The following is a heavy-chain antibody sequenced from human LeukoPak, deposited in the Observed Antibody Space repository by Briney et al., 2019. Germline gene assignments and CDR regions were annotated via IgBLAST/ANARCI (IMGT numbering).Heavy chain of an antibody. D-gene: IGHD2-15*01. CDR1: GGSISSYY. CDR2: IYTSGST. J-gene: IGHJ4*02. CDR3: AREGLFRCSGGSCLYCFDY. V-gene: IGHV4-4*07. Sequence: PSETLSLTCTVSGGSISSYYWSWIRQPAGKGLEWIGRIYTSGSTNYNPSLKSRVTMSVDTSKNQFSLKLSSVTAADTAVYYCAREGLFRCSGGSCLYCFDYWGQGTLVTVSS.